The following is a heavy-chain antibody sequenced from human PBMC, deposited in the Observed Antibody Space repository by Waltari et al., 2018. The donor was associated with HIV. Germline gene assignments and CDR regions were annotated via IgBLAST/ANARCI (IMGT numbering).Heavy chain of an antibody. J-gene: IGHJ4*02. CDR3: TKGRRGALFGDE. Sequence: QVQLVQSGAETKKPRASVRVSCMASGYSFIDYDINWVRRATGRGLEWVGWMNPDNGDAGYGHKFRGRFTLTRDTSTDTAYMEVDNLKSEDTAIYFCTKGRRGALFGDEWGQGTLVTVSS. CDR2: MNPDNGDA. V-gene: IGHV1-8*02. CDR1: GYSFIDYD. D-gene: IGHD3-3*01.